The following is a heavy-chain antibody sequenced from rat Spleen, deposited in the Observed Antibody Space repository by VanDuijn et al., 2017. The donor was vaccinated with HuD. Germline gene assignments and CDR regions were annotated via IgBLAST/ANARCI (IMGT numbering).Heavy chain of an antibody. CDR3: ARQDNYVGFAY. V-gene: IGHV3-3*01. D-gene: IGHD1-10*01. CDR1: GYSISSSYR. CDR2: VNSAGTT. Sequence: EVQLQESGPGLVKPSQSLSLTCSLNGYSISSSYRWNWIRKFPGNKLEWLGYVNSAGTTNYNPSLKSRISITRDTSKNQFFLQVNSVTTEDTATYYCARQDNYVGFAYWGQGTLVTVSS. J-gene: IGHJ3*01.